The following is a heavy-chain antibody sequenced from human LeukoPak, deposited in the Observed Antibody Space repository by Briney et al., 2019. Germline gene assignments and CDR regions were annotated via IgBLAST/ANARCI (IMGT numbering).Heavy chain of an antibody. D-gene: IGHD2-15*01. J-gene: IGHJ6*02. Sequence: SETLSLTCAVSGGSISGYYWSWIRQPPGKGLEWIGEINHSGSTNYNPSLKSRVTISLDTSKNQFSLRLSSATAADTAVYYCARGRAGYCSRGSCYTYYYYYEPYGMDVWGQGTTVTVSS. CDR1: GGSISGYY. CDR2: INHSGST. CDR3: ARGRAGYCSRGSCYTYYYYYEPYGMDV. V-gene: IGHV4-34*01.